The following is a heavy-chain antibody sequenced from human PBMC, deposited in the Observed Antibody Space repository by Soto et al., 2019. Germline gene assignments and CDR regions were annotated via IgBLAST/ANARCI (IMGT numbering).Heavy chain of an antibody. Sequence: GASVKVSCKASGYTFASYDINWVRQATGQGLEWMGWMNPNSGNTGYAQKFQGRVTMTRNTSISTAYMELSSLRSEDTAVYYCARGGLPVYSAGYCSGGSCYGYWGQGTLVTVSS. CDR3: ARGGLPVYSAGYCSGGSCYGY. J-gene: IGHJ4*02. V-gene: IGHV1-8*01. D-gene: IGHD2-15*01. CDR1: GYTFASYD. CDR2: MNPNSGNT.